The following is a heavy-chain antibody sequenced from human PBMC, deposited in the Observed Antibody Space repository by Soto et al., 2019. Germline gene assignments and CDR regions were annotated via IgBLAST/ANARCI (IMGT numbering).Heavy chain of an antibody. Sequence: QVQLVQSGADVKKPGASVTVSCEASGYTFTNFFIHWVRQAPGQGLEWMGIINPSGGDTTYAQKFKGRVTMTGDMSTSTVYMDLSRLRFEDTAVYYCARDRRYCSGTSCFTFLGPDYWGQGTLVTVSS. V-gene: IGHV1-46*01. CDR1: GYTFTNFF. D-gene: IGHD2-2*02. CDR2: INPSGGDT. CDR3: ARDRRYCSGTSCFTFLGPDY. J-gene: IGHJ4*02.